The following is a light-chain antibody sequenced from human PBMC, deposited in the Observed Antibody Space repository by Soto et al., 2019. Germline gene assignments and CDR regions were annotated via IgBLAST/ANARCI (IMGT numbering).Light chain of an antibody. J-gene: IGKJ2*01. CDR3: QQFGSSSYT. CDR1: QSVSSSY. Sequence: EIVLTQSPGTLSLSPGERATLSCRASQSVSSSYLAWYQQKPGQAPRLLIYGASSRATGIPDRFSGSGSGTHFTLTISSLEPEDFGVYYCQQFGSSSYTFGQGTKLEIK. CDR2: GAS. V-gene: IGKV3-20*01.